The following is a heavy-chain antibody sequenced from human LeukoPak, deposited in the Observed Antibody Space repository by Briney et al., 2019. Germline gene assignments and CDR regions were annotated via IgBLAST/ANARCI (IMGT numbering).Heavy chain of an antibody. D-gene: IGHD6-13*01. CDR2: IYYSGST. V-gene: IGHV4-59*01. Sequence: SETLSLTCTVSGGSISSYYWSWIRQPPGKGLEWTGYIYYSGSTNYNPSLKSRVTISVDTSKNQFSLKLNSVTAADTAVYYCARDPEGYFWGQGTMVTVSS. CDR1: GGSISSYY. J-gene: IGHJ3*01. CDR3: ARDPEGYF.